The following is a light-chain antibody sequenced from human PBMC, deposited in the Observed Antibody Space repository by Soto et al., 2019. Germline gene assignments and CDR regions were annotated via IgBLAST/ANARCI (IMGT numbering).Light chain of an antibody. J-gene: IGKJ1*01. CDR1: QAIGNY. CDR2: TAS. CDR3: QKYNSAPWT. V-gene: IGKV1-27*01. Sequence: DIQMTQSPSSLSASVGDRVTITCRASQAIGNYLAWYQQKPGKVPKLLIYTASTLQSGVPFRFSGSGSGTDFTLTISSLLPEDGATYYCQKYNSAPWTFGQGTKVEIK.